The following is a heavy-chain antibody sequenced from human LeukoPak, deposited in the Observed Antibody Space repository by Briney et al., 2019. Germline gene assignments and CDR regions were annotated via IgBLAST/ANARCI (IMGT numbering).Heavy chain of an antibody. CDR1: GVTFSSYA. CDR3: ATPRGRYCTSTSCPINGFDP. V-gene: IGHV1-24*01. Sequence: ASVKVSSKASGVTFSSYAISCVRQAPGTRVEGMGGFGPDDCETIYAQNYHGPVTKTEDTPTDTAYMELRSLRPEDTAVYYCATPRGRYCTSTSCPINGFDPWGQGTLVTVSS. D-gene: IGHD2-2*01. J-gene: IGHJ5*02. CDR2: FGPDDCET.